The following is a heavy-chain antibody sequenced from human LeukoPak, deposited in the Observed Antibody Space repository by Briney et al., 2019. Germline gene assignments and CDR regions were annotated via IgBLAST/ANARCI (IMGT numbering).Heavy chain of an antibody. J-gene: IGHJ5*02. D-gene: IGHD3-22*01. CDR1: GGTFSSYA. CDR2: ISAYNGNT. CDR3: ARVPMIVVVTLYNWFDP. V-gene: IGHV1-18*01. Sequence: ASVKVSCKASGGTFSSYAISWVRQAPGQGLEWMGWISAYNGNTNYAQKLQGRVTMTTDTSTSTAYMELRSLRSDDTAVYYCARVPMIVVVTLYNWFDPWGQGTLVTVSS.